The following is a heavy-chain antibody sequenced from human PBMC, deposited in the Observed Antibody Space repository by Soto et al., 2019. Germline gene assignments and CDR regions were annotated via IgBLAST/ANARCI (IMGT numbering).Heavy chain of an antibody. D-gene: IGHD3-3*01. J-gene: IGHJ6*02. V-gene: IGHV3-21*01. CDR1: GFPFDSYS. CDR3: AREANTIYAPHGLDV. CDR2: LSSGSFYI. Sequence: PGGSLRFSCAVSGFPFDSYSMSWVRQAPGQGLEWLASLSSGSFYIFHADSIRGRFTISRDDAKNLLFLQMNSLTIEDTATYYCAREANTIYAPHGLDVWGQGTAVTVSS.